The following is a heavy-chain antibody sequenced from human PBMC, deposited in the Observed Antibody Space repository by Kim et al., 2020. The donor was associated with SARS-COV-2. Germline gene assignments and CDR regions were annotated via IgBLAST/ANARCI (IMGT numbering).Heavy chain of an antibody. CDR3: ARDLYSRPEKYYYYYGMDV. D-gene: IGHD5-18*01. V-gene: IGHV3-48*03. J-gene: IGHJ6*02. Sequence: GGSLRLSCAASGFTFSSYEMNWVRQAPGKGLEWVSYISSSGSTIYYADSVKGRFTISRDNAKNSLYLQMNSLRAEDTAVYYCARDLYSRPEKYYYYYGMDVWGQGTTVTVSS. CDR1: GFTFSSYE. CDR2: ISSSGSTI.